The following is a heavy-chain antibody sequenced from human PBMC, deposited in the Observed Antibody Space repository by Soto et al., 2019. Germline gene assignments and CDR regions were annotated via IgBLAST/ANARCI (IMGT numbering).Heavy chain of an antibody. CDR3: ARSYYDILTGYYRNWFDP. J-gene: IGHJ5*02. D-gene: IGHD3-9*01. CDR2: IIPIFGTA. CDR1: GGTFSSYA. Sequence: QVQLVQSGAEVKKPGSSVKVSCKASGGTFSSYAISWVRQAPGQGLEWMGGIIPIFGTANYAQKFQGRVTITADESTSTAYMELSSRRSEDTAVYYCARSYYDILTGYYRNWFDPWGQGTLVTVSS. V-gene: IGHV1-69*01.